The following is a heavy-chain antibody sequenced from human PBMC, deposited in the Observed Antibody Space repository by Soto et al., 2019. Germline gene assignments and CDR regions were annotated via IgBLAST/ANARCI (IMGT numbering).Heavy chain of an antibody. CDR3: ASSHAGAHITAAVH. Sequence: QLQLQESGSGLVKPSQTLSLTCAVSGGSISSDGYSWSWIRQPPGKGLEWIGYIYHSGSTYYNPSLKSRVTISVDRSKNQFSPKLSSVPAADTAVYYCASSHAGAHITAAVHWGQGTLVTVSS. J-gene: IGHJ4*02. D-gene: IGHD1-20*01. V-gene: IGHV4-30-2*01. CDR2: IYHSGST. CDR1: GGSISSDGYS.